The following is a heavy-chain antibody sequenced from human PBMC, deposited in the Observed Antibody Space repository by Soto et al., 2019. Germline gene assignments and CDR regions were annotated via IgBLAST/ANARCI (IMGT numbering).Heavy chain of an antibody. CDR1: GFRFSAFG. J-gene: IGHJ6*02. D-gene: IGHD2-8*02. CDR3: AKTIPTPPSEDSTGRGALMDA. CDR2: VSNDGRSE. Sequence: QVQLVESGGGAVQPGRSLTLSCAASGFRFSAFGMHWVRQAPGKGLERVAVVSNDGRSEHYADSVKGRFTISRDNSKNRLSLQMNGLRPDYTALYSCAKTIPTPPSEDSTGRGALMDACGRGARVIVSS. V-gene: IGHV3-30*18.